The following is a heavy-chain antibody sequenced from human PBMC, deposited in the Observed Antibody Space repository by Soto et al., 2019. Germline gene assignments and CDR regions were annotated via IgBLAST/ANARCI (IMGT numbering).Heavy chain of an antibody. Sequence: ASVKVSCKASGYTFTSYYMHWVRRAPGQGLEWMGIINPSGGSTSYAQKFQGRVTMTRDTSTSTVYMELSSLRSEDTAVYYCARAGGPIAAAGTGFDYWGQGTLVTVSS. D-gene: IGHD6-13*01. V-gene: IGHV1-46*01. CDR1: GYTFTSYY. CDR3: ARAGGPIAAAGTGFDY. CDR2: INPSGGST. J-gene: IGHJ4*02.